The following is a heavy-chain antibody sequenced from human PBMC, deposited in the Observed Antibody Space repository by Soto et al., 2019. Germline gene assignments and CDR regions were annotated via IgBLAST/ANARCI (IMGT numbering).Heavy chain of an antibody. CDR3: ARLYYYGSRSYLLPNGMDV. D-gene: IGHD3-10*01. Sequence: GSSVKVSCTASAYTFTSYGNSWERQAPGPGLEWMGWISAYNSKTNYAQKLQGRVTMTTATSTSKAYMELRSLISDDTAVYYCARLYYYGSRSYLLPNGMDVWGQGTTVTVSS. V-gene: IGHV1-18*01. CDR2: ISAYNSKT. J-gene: IGHJ6*02. CDR1: AYTFTSYG.